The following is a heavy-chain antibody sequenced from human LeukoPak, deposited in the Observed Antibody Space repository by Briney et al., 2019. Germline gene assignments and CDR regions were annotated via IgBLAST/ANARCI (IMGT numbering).Heavy chain of an antibody. CDR1: GFTFSSYS. CDR3: ARGVRGSFSGSYYTG. V-gene: IGHV3-48*04. D-gene: IGHD3-10*01. CDR2: ISSSSSTI. J-gene: IGHJ4*02. Sequence: GGSLRLSCAASGFTFSSYSMNWVRQAPGKGLEWVSYISSSSSTIYYADSVKGRFTISRDNAKNSLYLQMNSLRAEDTAVYYCARGVRGSFSGSYYTGWGQGTLVTVSS.